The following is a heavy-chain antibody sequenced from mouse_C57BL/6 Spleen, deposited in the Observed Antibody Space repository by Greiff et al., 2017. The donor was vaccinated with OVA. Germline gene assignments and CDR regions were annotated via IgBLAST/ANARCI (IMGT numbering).Heavy chain of an antibody. CDR1: GFTFSSYA. D-gene: IGHD1-1*01. Sequence: EVKLMESGGGLVKPGGSLKLSCAASGFTFSSYAMSWVRQTPEKRLEWVATISDGGSYTYYPDNVKGRFTISRDNAKNNLYLQMSHLKSEDTAMYYCARDGDYYGSSYDAMDYWGQGTSVTVSS. V-gene: IGHV5-4*01. J-gene: IGHJ4*01. CDR3: ARDGDYYGSSYDAMDY. CDR2: ISDGGSYT.